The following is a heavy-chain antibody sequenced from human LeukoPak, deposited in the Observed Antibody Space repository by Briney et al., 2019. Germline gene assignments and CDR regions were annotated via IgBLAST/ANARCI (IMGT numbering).Heavy chain of an antibody. CDR1: GYTFTSYG. D-gene: IGHD6-19*01. J-gene: IGHJ4*02. Sequence: GASVKVSCKASGYTFTSYGISWVRQAPGQGLEWLGWISAYNGNTNYAQKLQGRVTMTTDTSTSTAYMELRSLRSDDTAVYYCARGQSFSGWYRLFFDYWGQGTLVTVSS. CDR2: ISAYNGNT. V-gene: IGHV1-18*01. CDR3: ARGQSFSGWYRLFFDY.